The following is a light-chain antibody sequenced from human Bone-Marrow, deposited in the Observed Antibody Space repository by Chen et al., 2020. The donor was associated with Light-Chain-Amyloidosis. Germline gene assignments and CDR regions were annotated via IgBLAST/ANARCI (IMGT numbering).Light chain of an antibody. V-gene: IGKV3-20*01. CDR3: QQYGTSPLT. CDR1: QTISSNY. CDR2: GSS. Sequence: EIVLTQSPCTLSLSPGEGANLSCRASQTISSNYLTWYQQKFGQAPRLLIYGSSSRATGIPDRFTGSGSGTDFTLTINRLEPEDFAMSYCQQYGTSPLTFGGGTKVEIK. J-gene: IGKJ4*01.